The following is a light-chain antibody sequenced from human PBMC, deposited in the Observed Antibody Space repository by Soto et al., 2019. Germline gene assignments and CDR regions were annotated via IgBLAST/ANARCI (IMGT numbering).Light chain of an antibody. Sequence: DIQMTQSPSTLSASVGDRVTITCRASQRITNWLAWYQQKPEKAPKLLIYDASSLESGVPSWFSGSGYGTEFTLTISRLQPDDFANYYCQQYNNYSPTFGGGTKVEIK. J-gene: IGKJ4*01. CDR3: QQYNNYSPT. V-gene: IGKV1-5*01. CDR1: QRITNW. CDR2: DAS.